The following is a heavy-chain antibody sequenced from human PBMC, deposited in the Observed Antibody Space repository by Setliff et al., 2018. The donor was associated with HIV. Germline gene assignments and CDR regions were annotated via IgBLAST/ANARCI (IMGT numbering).Heavy chain of an antibody. D-gene: IGHD1-26*01. CDR2: INPSGGST. Sequence: AASVKVSCKASGYTFTRYFMHCVRQAPGQGLEWLGMINPSGGSTWYAQKFQGRVTMTGDTSTNTLYMELSSLRSEDTAVYDCARGWEDGMDYWGQGTLVTVSS. J-gene: IGHJ4*02. V-gene: IGHV1-46*01. CDR3: ARGWEDGMDY. CDR1: GYTFTRYF.